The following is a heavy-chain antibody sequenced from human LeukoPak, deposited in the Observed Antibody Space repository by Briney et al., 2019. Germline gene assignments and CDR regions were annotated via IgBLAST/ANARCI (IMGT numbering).Heavy chain of an antibody. CDR2: ISAYNGNT. Sequence: ASVKVSCKASGYTFTSYGISWVRQAPGQGLEWMGWISAYNGNTNYAQKLQGRVTMTTDTSTSTAYMELRSLRSDDTSVYYLARNVPPIAVAGPEFYYWGQGTLVTVSS. V-gene: IGHV1-18*01. J-gene: IGHJ4*02. D-gene: IGHD6-19*01. CDR3: ARNVPPIAVAGPEFYY. CDR1: GYTFTSYG.